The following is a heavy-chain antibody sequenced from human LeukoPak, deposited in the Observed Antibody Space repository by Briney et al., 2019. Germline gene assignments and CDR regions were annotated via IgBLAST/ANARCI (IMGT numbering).Heavy chain of an antibody. J-gene: IGHJ5*02. CDR1: GFTFSSYS. D-gene: IGHD3-22*01. CDR2: ISSSSSYI. CDR3: ARATFDSSGPAFDP. Sequence: GGSLRLSCAASGFTFSSYSMNWVRQAPGKGLEWVSSISSSSSYIYYADSVKGRFTISRDNAKNSLYLQMNSLRAEDTAVYYCARATFDSSGPAFDPWGQGTLVTVSS. V-gene: IGHV3-21*01.